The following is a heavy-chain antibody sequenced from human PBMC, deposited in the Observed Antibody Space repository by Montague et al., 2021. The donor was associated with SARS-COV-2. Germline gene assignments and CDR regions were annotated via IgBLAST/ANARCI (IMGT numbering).Heavy chain of an antibody. D-gene: IGHD2-15*01. J-gene: IGHJ4*02. CDR3: ARRALGYCSGGSCYSGFDY. CDR1: GGSISSYY. Sequence: SETLSLTCTASGGSISSYYWSWIRQPPGKGLEWIGYIYYSGSTNYNPSLKSRVTISVDTSKNQFSLKPSSVTAADTAVYYCARRALGYCSGGSCYSGFDYWGQGTLVTVSS. V-gene: IGHV4-59*08. CDR2: IYYSGST.